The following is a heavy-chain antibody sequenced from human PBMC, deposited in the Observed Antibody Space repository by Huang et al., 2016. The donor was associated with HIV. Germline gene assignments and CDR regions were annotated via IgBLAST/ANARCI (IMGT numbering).Heavy chain of an antibody. D-gene: IGHD2-2*01. CDR3: ARGDCSTTACYTPFDL. J-gene: IGHJ3*01. Sequence: EEKLEQSGGGLVQPGGSLRLSCAASGFTFSPFNMNWVRQAPGKGLEWISYISSSSDTIYYADSVRGRVTISRDNAQKSLYLQMNSLRDEDSAVYYCARGDCSTTACYTPFDLWGQGTPVTVSS. CDR1: GFTFSPFN. V-gene: IGHV3-48*02. CDR2: ISSSSDTI.